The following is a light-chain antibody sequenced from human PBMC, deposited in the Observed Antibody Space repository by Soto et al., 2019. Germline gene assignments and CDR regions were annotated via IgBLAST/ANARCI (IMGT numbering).Light chain of an antibody. CDR2: DAS. Sequence: EIVLTQSPATLSLSPGERATLSCRASQSVSSYLAWYQQKPGQAPRLLIYDASNRATGIPARFSGSGSGTDFTLTITSLQPDDFATYYCQQYVFYRGTFGQGTKVDIK. CDR3: QQYVFYRGT. V-gene: IGKV3-11*01. J-gene: IGKJ1*01. CDR1: QSVSSY.